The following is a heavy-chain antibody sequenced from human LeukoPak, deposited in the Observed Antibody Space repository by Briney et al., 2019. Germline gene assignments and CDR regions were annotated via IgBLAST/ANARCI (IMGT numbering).Heavy chain of an antibody. Sequence: SETLSLTCAVYGGSFSGYYWSWIRQPPGKGLEWIGEINHSGSTNYNPSLKSRVTISVDTSKNQFSLKLSSVTAADTAVYYCARDQGGPLDYWGQGTLVTVSS. CDR3: ARDQGGPLDY. V-gene: IGHV4-34*01. D-gene: IGHD3-16*01. J-gene: IGHJ4*02. CDR1: GGSFSGYY. CDR2: INHSGST.